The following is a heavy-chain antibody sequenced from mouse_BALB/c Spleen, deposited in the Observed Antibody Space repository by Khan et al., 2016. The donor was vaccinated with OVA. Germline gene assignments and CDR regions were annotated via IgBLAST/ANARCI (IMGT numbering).Heavy chain of an antibody. V-gene: IGHV1-7*01. J-gene: IGHJ2*01. CDR1: GYTFSSYW. CDR2: TNPTSGYT. CDR3: ARDRIDY. Sequence: VQLQESGAEQAKPGASVKMSCKTSGYTFSSYWMHWVKQRPGQGLEWIGYTNPTSGYTEYIEKFKDKATLSADKSSSPAYMQLTSLTSEDSAVYYCARDRIDYWGQGTTLTVSS.